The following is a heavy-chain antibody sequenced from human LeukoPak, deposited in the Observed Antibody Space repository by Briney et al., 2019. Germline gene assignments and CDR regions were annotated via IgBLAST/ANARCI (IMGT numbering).Heavy chain of an antibody. J-gene: IGHJ4*02. CDR2: INHSGST. D-gene: IGHD2-15*01. Sequence: SETLSLTCAVYGGSFSGYYWSWIRQPPGKGLEWIGEINHSGSTNYNPSLKSRVTISVDTSKNQFSLKLSSVTAADTAVYYCASGGGRAVDFWGQGTLVTVSP. CDR1: GGSFSGYY. V-gene: IGHV4-34*01. CDR3: ASGGGRAVDF.